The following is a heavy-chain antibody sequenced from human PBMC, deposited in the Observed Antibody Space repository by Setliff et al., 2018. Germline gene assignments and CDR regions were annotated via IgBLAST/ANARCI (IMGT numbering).Heavy chain of an antibody. CDR3: ARYDSSGYHYYYGMDV. CDR1: GYSFTSYW. D-gene: IGHD3-22*01. Sequence: LKISCKGSGYSFTSYWIGWVRQMPGKGLEWMGIIYPGDSDTGYSPSFQGQVTISADKSISTAYLQWSSLKASDTAMYYCARYDSSGYHYYYGMDVWGQGTTVTVSS. J-gene: IGHJ6*02. V-gene: IGHV5-51*01. CDR2: IYPGDSDT.